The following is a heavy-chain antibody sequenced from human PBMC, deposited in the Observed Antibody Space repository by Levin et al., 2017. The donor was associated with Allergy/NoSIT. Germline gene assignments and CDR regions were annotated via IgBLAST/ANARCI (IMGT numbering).Heavy chain of an antibody. CDR1: GFTFSSHA. CDR2: ITGSGGST. V-gene: IGHV3-23*01. J-gene: IGHJ4*02. Sequence: GESLKISCAASGFTFSSHAMSWVRQAPGKGLEWVSSITGSGGSTYYADSVKGRFTISRDNSKNMLYLQVNSLSDEDTAVYFCAKAPGSISSYDSWGQGTLV. D-gene: IGHD4-11*01. CDR3: AKAPGSISSYDS.